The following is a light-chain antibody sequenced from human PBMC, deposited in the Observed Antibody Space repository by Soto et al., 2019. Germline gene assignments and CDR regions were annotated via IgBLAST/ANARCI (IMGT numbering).Light chain of an antibody. Sequence: EVVLTQSPATLSLSPGERATLSCRASQSVSSSYLAWYQQKPGQAPRLLIYGASSRATGIPDRFSGSGSGTDFTLTLSRLEPADFAVYYCQQYGSSLCTFGQGTKLEIK. J-gene: IGKJ2*02. CDR1: QSVSSSY. V-gene: IGKV3-20*01. CDR2: GAS. CDR3: QQYGSSLCT.